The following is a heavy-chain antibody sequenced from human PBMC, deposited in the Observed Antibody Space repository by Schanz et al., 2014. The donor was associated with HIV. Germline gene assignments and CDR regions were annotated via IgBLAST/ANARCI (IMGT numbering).Heavy chain of an antibody. V-gene: IGHV3-33*03. CDR3: AKDYGDFVPYGFLDF. D-gene: IGHD4-17*01. CDR1: GFSATNYY. Sequence: VQLVESGGGLVQPGGSLRLSCAASGFSATNYYISWVRQAPGKGLEGVTLIWNDGTSKYYADSVKGRFTISRDASKNALYLQMNSLRAEDTAVYYCAKDYGDFVPYGFLDFWGQGTLVAVSS. J-gene: IGHJ4*02. CDR2: IWNDGTSK.